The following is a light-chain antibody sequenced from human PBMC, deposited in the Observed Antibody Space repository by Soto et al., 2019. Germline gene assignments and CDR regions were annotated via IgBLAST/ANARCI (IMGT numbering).Light chain of an antibody. Sequence: LLTQSPATLSLSPGERATLSCRASRTVRNHLAWYQQKPGTVPRPLIYDAYNRATGIQARLSGSGSGTELTLTIRSLEPEDFAVYYCQQRSNWPTFGQGTKVDIK. CDR2: DAY. CDR1: RTVRNH. CDR3: QQRSNWPT. V-gene: IGKV3-11*01. J-gene: IGKJ1*01.